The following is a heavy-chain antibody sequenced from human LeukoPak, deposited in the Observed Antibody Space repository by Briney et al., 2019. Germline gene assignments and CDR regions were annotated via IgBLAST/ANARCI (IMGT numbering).Heavy chain of an antibody. CDR1: GFTFSSYA. D-gene: IGHD2-2*01. V-gene: IGHV3-48*02. CDR3: ARDRCSTSCGYDY. CDR2: ISSSSSTI. Sequence: GGSLRLSCAASGFTFSSYAMSWVRQAPGKGLEWVSYISSSSSTIYYADSVKGRFTISRDNAKNSLYLQMNSLRDEDTAVYYCARDRCSTSCGYDYWGQGTLVTVSS. J-gene: IGHJ4*02.